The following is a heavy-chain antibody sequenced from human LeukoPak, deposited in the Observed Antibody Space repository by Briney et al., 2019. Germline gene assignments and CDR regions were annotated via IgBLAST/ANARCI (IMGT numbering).Heavy chain of an antibody. CDR2: ISAYKGKI. V-gene: IGHV1-18*01. J-gene: IGHJ4*02. D-gene: IGHD6-19*01. CDR1: GYTFTNHD. CDR3: ARSVAGTSYFDY. Sequence: ASVKVSCQASGYTFTNHDFTWVRQAPGQGLEWLGWISAYKGKINYAKKFQARITLTIDTSTSTAYLELRSLRSDDTAVYYCARSVAGTSYFDYWGQGTQVTVSS.